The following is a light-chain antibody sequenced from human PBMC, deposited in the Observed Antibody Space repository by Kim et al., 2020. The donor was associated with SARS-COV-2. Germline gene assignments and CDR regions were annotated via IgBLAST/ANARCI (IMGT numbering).Light chain of an antibody. J-gene: IGKJ1*01. CDR2: GAS. CDR1: QGIRSD. Sequence: DIQMTQSPSSLSASLGDRVTITCPASQGIRSDLGWYQQKPGRAPTRLIYGASTLESGVPSRFSGSGSGTEFTLTISSLQPEDFATYYCLQHHAYPRTFGQGTKVDIK. V-gene: IGKV1-17*01. CDR3: LQHHAYPRT.